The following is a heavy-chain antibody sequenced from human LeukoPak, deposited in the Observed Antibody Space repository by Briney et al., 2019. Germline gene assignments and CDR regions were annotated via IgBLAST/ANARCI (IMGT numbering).Heavy chain of an antibody. J-gene: IGHJ4*02. CDR2: ISGDGGST. D-gene: IGHD5-24*01. CDR1: GFTFDGYA. CDR3: AKDMRWLQSSLFDY. Sequence: GGSLRLSCAASGFTFDGYAMHWVRQAPGKGLEWVSLISGDGGSTYYADSVKGRFTISRDNSKNSLYLQMNSLRTEDTAVYYCAKDMRWLQSSLFDYWGQGTLVTVSS. V-gene: IGHV3-43*02.